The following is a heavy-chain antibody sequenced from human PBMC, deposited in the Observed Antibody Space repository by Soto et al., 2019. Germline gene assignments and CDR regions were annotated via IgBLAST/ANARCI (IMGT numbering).Heavy chain of an antibody. CDR3: ARDRGYDAHDYYYNAMDF. Sequence: GGSLRLSCISSGFTFRTYTMNWVRQAPGKGLEWVSGIRGFSPYTFYAESVKGRFTISRDNAKNSLDLQMDSLRAEDTAVYYCARDRGYDAHDYYYNAMDFWGQGTTVTVSS. CDR1: GFTFRTYT. J-gene: IGHJ6*02. D-gene: IGHD3-10*01. CDR2: IRGFSPYT. V-gene: IGHV3-21*01.